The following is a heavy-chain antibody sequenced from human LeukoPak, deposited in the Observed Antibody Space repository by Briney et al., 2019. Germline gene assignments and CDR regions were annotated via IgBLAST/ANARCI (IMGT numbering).Heavy chain of an antibody. CDR2: ISISENT. J-gene: IGHJ4*02. CDR1: GISLTSYY. CDR3: GRVSSRAFDY. Sequence: PSETLSLTCRVSGISLTSYYWGWIRQAAGKGLEWIGHISISENTNYNPSLKSRVILSVEKSKNQFSLQVKSVTAADTAVYYCGRVSSRAFDYWGQGILVAVSS. D-gene: IGHD6-13*01. V-gene: IGHV4-4*07.